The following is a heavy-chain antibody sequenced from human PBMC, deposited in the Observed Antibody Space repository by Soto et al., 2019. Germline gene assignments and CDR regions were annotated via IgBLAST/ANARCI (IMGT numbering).Heavy chain of an antibody. CDR1: GFTFSTYG. CDR2: MSHDGSNE. CDR3: AKDLGRWLQKGSYYCMDV. V-gene: IGHV3-30*18. J-gene: IGHJ6*02. D-gene: IGHD5-12*01. Sequence: QVQLVESGGGVVQPGGSLRLSCAASGFTFSTYGMHWVRQAPGKGLEGVAVMSHDGSNEYYADSVKGRVTIYRDNSKTTVYLQMNSLRPEDTAVYYCAKDLGRWLQKGSYYCMDVWGQGTTVTVSS.